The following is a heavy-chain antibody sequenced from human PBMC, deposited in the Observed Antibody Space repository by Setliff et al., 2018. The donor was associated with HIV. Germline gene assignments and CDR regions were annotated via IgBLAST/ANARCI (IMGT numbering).Heavy chain of an antibody. V-gene: IGHV1-18*01. CDR3: ARESPDSSGYYRAFDI. D-gene: IGHD3-22*01. CDR1: GYTFTSYG. J-gene: IGHJ3*02. Sequence: SVKVSCKASGYTFTSYGISWVRQAPGQGLEWMGWISAYSGNTNYAQKLQGRVTMTTDTSTSTAYMELSSLRSGDTAVYYCARESPDSSGYYRAFDIWGQGTMVTVSS. CDR2: ISAYSGNT.